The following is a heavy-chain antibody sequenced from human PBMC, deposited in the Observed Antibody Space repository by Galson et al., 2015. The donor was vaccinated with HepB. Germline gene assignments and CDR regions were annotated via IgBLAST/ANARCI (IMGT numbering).Heavy chain of an antibody. CDR3: ARAEYCGGDCYDY. Sequence: CAISGDSVSSHSAAWNWLRQSPSRGLEWLGRTYYKSKWYNDYALSVKSRITINPDTSKNQFSLQLNSVTPEDTAVYYCARAEYCGGDCYDYWGQGTLVTVSS. J-gene: IGHJ4*02. D-gene: IGHD2-21*01. CDR1: GDSVSSHSAA. CDR2: TYYKSKWYN. V-gene: IGHV6-1*01.